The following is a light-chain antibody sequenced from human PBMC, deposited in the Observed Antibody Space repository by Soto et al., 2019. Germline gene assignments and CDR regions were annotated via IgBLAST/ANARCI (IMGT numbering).Light chain of an antibody. Sequence: EIVLTQSPGTLSLSPGERVTLSCRASQSIISNYLAWYQQKPGQAPRLLIYGASSRATGIPDRFSGSGSGTDFTLTISRLEPEDFAVYSCQQYAGSPPTFGQGTKVDIK. J-gene: IGKJ1*01. CDR3: QQYAGSPPT. CDR1: QSIISNY. V-gene: IGKV3-20*01. CDR2: GAS.